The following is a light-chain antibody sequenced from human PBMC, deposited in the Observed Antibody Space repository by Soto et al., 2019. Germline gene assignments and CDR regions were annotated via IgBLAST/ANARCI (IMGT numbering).Light chain of an antibody. CDR3: KQYNDWPSLT. J-gene: IGKJ1*01. CDR2: GAS. Sequence: EIVMTQSPATLSVSPGERATLSCRASQSVSSNLAWYQQKPGQATRLLIYGASTRASSIPARFSGSGSGTEVTLTISSLQSEDVAVYYCKQYNDWPSLTFGQGTKVEIK. V-gene: IGKV3-15*01. CDR1: QSVSSN.